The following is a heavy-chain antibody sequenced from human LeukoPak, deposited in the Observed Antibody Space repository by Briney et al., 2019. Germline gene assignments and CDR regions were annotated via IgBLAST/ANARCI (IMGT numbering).Heavy chain of an antibody. CDR2: THYSGNT. Sequence: SETLSLTCTVSGGSISSSSYFWGWIRQSPGKGLEWIGNTHYSGNTYYNPSLKSRVTISLNTSKNQFSLKLSSVTAADTAVYYCATVLRGYYGSGSSIDYWGQGTLVTVST. CDR3: ATVLRGYYGSGSSIDY. J-gene: IGHJ4*02. V-gene: IGHV4-39*07. D-gene: IGHD3-10*01. CDR1: GGSISSSSYF.